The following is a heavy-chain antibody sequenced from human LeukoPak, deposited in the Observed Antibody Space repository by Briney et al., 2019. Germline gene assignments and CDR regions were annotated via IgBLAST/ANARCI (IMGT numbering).Heavy chain of an antibody. D-gene: IGHD3-10*01. Sequence: SETLSLTCTVSGVSISSGDYYWSWIRQPAGKGLEWSVYIYYSGSTYYNPSLKSRLTISVDTSKNQFSLKLSSVTAADTAVYYCARGTMVRGALFDYWGQGTLVTVSS. CDR2: IYYSGST. CDR1: GVSISSGDYY. J-gene: IGHJ4*02. V-gene: IGHV4-30-4*01. CDR3: ARGTMVRGALFDY.